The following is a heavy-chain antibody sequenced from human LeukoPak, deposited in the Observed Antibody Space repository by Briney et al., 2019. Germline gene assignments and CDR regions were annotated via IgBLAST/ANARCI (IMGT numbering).Heavy chain of an antibody. CDR2: MYSGGST. CDR3: AKSHLPNSYSGTYYCDY. Sequence: GGSLRLSCAVSGFTVKKKYMTWARQAPGKGLEWVAVMYSGGSTDYADSVKGRFTISRDNSKNTLYLQMNSLRAEDTAVYYCAKSHLPNSYSGTYYCDYWGQGTQVTVSS. D-gene: IGHD1-26*01. CDR1: GFTVKKKY. V-gene: IGHV3-66*02. J-gene: IGHJ4*02.